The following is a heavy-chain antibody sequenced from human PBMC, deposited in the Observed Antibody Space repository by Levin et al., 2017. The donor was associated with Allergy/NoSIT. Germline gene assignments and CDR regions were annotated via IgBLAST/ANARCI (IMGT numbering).Heavy chain of an antibody. J-gene: IGHJ6*03. CDR2: IYYSGST. D-gene: IGHD3-9*01. Sequence: SQTLSLTCTVSGGSISSSSYYWGWIRQPPGKGLEWIGSIYYSGSTYYNPSLKSRVTISVDTSKNQFSLKLSSVTAADTAVYYWARLPSHFDWLLLGGGYYYMDVWGKGTTVTVSS. CDR3: ARLPSHFDWLLLGGGYYYMDV. CDR1: GGSISSSSYY. V-gene: IGHV4-39*01.